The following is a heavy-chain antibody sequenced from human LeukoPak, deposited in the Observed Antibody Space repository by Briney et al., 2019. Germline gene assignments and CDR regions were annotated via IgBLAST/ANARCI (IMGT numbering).Heavy chain of an antibody. CDR3: ARCQEYYYGSGSAEASDI. V-gene: IGHV4-34*01. J-gene: IGHJ3*02. CDR1: GGSFSGYY. D-gene: IGHD3-10*01. CDR2: INHSGST. Sequence: PSETLSLTCAVYGGSFSGYYWSWIRQPPGKGLEWIGEINHSGSTNYNPSLKSRVTMSVDTSKNQFSLKLSSVTAADTAVYYCARCQEYYYGSGSAEASDIWGQGTMVTVSS.